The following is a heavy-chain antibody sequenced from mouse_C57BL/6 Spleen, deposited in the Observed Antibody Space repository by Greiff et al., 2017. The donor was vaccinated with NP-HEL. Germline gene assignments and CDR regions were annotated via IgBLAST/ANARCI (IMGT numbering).Heavy chain of an antibody. V-gene: IGHV1-26*01. CDR3: SSSSPWAMDY. Sequence: VQLQQSGPELVKPGASVKISCKASGYTFTDYYMNWVKQSHGKSLEWIGDINPNNGGTSYNQKFKGKAILTVDKSSSTAYMELRSLTSEDSAVYYYSSSSPWAMDYWGQGTSVTVSS. CDR1: GYTFTDYY. CDR2: INPNNGGT. J-gene: IGHJ4*01.